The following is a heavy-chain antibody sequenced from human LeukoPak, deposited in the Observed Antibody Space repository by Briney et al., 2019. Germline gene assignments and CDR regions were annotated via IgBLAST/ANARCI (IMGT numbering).Heavy chain of an antibody. V-gene: IGHV4-31*03. CDR1: GGSISSGGYY. D-gene: IGHD6-6*01. Sequence: SETLSLTCTVSGGSISSGGYYWSWIRQHPGKGLEWIGYIYYSGSTYYNPSLKSRVTISVDTSKNQFSLKLSSVTAADTAVYYCAREVEYSSTDEGSGQFDYWGQGTLVTVSS. CDR3: AREVEYSSTDEGSGQFDY. CDR2: IYYSGST. J-gene: IGHJ4*02.